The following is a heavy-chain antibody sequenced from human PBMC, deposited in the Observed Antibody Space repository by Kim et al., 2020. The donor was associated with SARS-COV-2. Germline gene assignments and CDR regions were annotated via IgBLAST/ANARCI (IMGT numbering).Heavy chain of an antibody. CDR3: ARDRLGMGF. J-gene: IGHJ4*02. CDR1: GDSVSSDSAA. Sequence: SQTLSLTCAISGDSVSSDSAAWNWIRPSPSRGLEWLGRTYYRSKWYNDYAVSVQSRITINPDTSKNQFFLQLNSVTPDDTAVYYCARDRLGMGFWGQGTLVTVSS. D-gene: IGHD7-27*01. V-gene: IGHV6-1*01. CDR2: TYYRSKWYN.